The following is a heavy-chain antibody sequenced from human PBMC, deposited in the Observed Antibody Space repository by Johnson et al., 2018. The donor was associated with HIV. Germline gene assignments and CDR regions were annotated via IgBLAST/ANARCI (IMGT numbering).Heavy chain of an antibody. CDR3: ARDSNRYAFDI. CDR1: GFTFDDYA. J-gene: IGHJ3*02. Sequence: LVESGGAVVQPGGSLRLSCAASGFTFDDYAMHWVRQPPGNGLEWVSLIRWDGAITSYVDSVRGRFTISRDNSRNSLYLQMNSLRAEDTAVYYCARDSNRYAFDIWGQGTMVTVSS. V-gene: IGHV3-43D*03. CDR2: IRWDGAIT. D-gene: IGHD2-8*01.